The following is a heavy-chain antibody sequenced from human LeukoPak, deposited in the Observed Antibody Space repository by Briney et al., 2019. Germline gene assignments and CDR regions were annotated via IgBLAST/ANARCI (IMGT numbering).Heavy chain of an antibody. CDR2: ISYDGSNN. D-gene: IGHD3-10*01. CDR3: AKDRGWYYGSGSYYYYYGMDV. J-gene: IGHJ6*02. CDR1: GFTFSSYG. Sequence: GGSLRLSCAASGFTFSSYGMHWVRQAPGKGLEWVAVISYDGSNNYYADSVKGRFTISRDNSKNTLYLQMNSLRAEDTAVYYCAKDRGWYYGSGSYYYYYGMDVWGQGTTVTVSS. V-gene: IGHV3-30*18.